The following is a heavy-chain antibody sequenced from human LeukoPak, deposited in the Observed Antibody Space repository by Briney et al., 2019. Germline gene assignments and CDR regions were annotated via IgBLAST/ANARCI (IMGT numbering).Heavy chain of an antibody. J-gene: IGHJ4*02. CDR1: GFTFISYE. Sequence: GGSLRLSCAASGFTFISYEMNWVRQAPGKGLEWVSYISSSGSTIFYADSVKGRFTISRDNAKNSLYLQMNSLRAEDTAVYYCARDAPGYLYTQVDQWGQGTLVTVSS. CDR3: ARDAPGYLYTQVDQ. V-gene: IGHV3-48*03. CDR2: ISSSGSTI. D-gene: IGHD6-13*01.